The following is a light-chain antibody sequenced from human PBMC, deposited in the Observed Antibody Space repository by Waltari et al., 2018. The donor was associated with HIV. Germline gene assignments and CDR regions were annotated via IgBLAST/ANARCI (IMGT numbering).Light chain of an antibody. V-gene: IGKV4-1*01. Sequence: DIVMTPSPDSLIVSVGERATINCSASRSLLHSSNNKNYLAWYQVKAGQPPKVVIYWASVRDAGVPDRFTGGGSGTDFTLDINDVQAEDVALYYCQQYFSLPPTVGQGTQLQIK. CDR1: RSLLHSSNNKNY. CDR2: WAS. J-gene: IGKJ2*01. CDR3: QQYFSLPPT.